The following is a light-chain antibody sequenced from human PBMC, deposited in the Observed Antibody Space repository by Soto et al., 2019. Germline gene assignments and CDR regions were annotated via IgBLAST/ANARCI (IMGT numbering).Light chain of an antibody. J-gene: IGKJ5*01. CDR3: QQANSFPIT. CDR2: DAS. CDR1: QGISSD. Sequence: DIQVTQSPSFMSASVGDRVTITCRASQGISSDLAWYQQKPGKAPNLLIYDASTLQSGVPSRFSGSGSGTDFTLTISSLQPEDFATYFCQQANSFPITFGQGTRLEI. V-gene: IGKV1-9*01.